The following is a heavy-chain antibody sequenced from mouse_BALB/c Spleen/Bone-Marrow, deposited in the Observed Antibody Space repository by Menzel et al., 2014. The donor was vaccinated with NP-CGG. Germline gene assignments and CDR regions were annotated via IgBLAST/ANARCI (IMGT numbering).Heavy chain of an antibody. V-gene: IGHV2-9*02. D-gene: IGHD2-1*01. Sequence: VKLMESGPGLVAPSQSLSITCTVSGFSLTSHGVHWVRQPPGKGLEWLGVIWAGGSTNYNSALMSRLSISKDNSKSQVFLKMNSLQTDDTAMYYCARDEGGNYDAMDYWGQGTSVTVSS. CDR3: ARDEGGNYDAMDY. J-gene: IGHJ4*01. CDR2: IWAGGST. CDR1: GFSLTSHG.